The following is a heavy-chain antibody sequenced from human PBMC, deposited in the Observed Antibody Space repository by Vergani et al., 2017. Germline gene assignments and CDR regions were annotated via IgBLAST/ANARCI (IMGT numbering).Heavy chain of an antibody. J-gene: IGHJ4*02. Sequence: EVQLLESGGGLVQPGGSLRLSCAASGFTFSSYAMSWVRQAPGKGLEWVSAISGSGGSTYYADSVKGRFTISRDNSKNTLYLQMNSLRAEDTAVYYCARDARLGYGDYGGVFDYWGQGTLVTVSS. CDR1: GFTFSSYA. V-gene: IGHV3-23*01. D-gene: IGHD4-17*01. CDR3: ARDARLGYGDYGGVFDY. CDR2: ISGSGGST.